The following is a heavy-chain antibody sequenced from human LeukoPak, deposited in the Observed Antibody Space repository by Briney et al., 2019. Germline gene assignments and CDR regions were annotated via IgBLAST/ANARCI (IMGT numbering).Heavy chain of an antibody. J-gene: IGHJ6*02. CDR3: ARDQYSSYYGMDV. CDR2: IYGGGST. V-gene: IGHV3-53*01. Sequence: PGGSLRLSCAASGFTVSSNYMSWVRQAPGKGLEWVSVIYGGGSTYYADSVKGRFTISRDNSKNTLYLQMNSLRAEDTAVYYCARDQYSSYYGMDVWGQGTTVTVSS. D-gene: IGHD5-18*01. CDR1: GFTVSSNY.